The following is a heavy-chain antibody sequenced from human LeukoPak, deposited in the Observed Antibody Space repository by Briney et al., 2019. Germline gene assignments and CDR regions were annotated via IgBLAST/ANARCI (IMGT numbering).Heavy chain of an antibody. J-gene: IGHJ4*02. V-gene: IGHV3-23*01. CDR1: GFTFSSYD. Sequence: GGSLRLSCAASGFTFSSYDMSWVRQAPGRGLEWVLTISGGGDTTYYADPVKGRFTISRDNSKNTLYLQMNSLRAEDTAVYYCAKDASYYDFWSGYSQSSFDYWGQGTLVTASS. D-gene: IGHD3-3*01. CDR3: AKDASYYDFWSGYSQSSFDY. CDR2: ISGGGDTT.